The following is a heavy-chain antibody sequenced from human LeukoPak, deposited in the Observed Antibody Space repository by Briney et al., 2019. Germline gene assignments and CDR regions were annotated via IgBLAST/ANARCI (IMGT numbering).Heavy chain of an antibody. CDR1: GSSISSGYD. D-gene: IGHD3-22*01. Sequence: SETLSLTCTISGSSISSGYDWGWIRQSPGKGLEWIGSAFHSGSTYYNPSLKSRVTISVPTSKNQFSLKLTSVTAADTALYYCARYDDSSGYYYVLDSFDIWGQGTMVTVSS. V-gene: IGHV4-38-2*02. CDR3: ARYDDSSGYYYVLDSFDI. CDR2: AFHSGST. J-gene: IGHJ3*02.